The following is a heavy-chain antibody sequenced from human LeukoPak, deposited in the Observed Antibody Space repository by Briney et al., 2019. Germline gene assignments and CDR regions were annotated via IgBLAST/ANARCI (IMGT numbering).Heavy chain of an antibody. CDR1: GYTFTNYG. V-gene: IGHV1-18*01. D-gene: IGHD2-15*01. J-gene: IGHJ5*02. CDR2: ISAYNANT. Sequence: ASVTVTCKASGYTFTNYGITWVRQAPGQGLDWMGCISAYNANTNYAQKIQGRVTMTIDKTTSTAYMELRSLRSDDTAVYYCARGGANCSGGRCPLNWFDPWGQGTPVTVSS. CDR3: ARGGANCSGGRCPLNWFDP.